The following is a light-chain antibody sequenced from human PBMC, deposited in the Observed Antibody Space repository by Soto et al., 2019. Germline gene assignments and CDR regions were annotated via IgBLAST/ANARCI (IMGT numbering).Light chain of an antibody. J-gene: IGLJ2*01. V-gene: IGLV3-21*02. CDR3: ATWDGSLPGEV. CDR2: ADN. Sequence: SYELTQPPSVSVAPGQTARITCGGDNSGSKIVNWYQQKPGQAPVLVVYADNNRPSGIPERFSGSKSGTSGTLDITGLQTGDEADYYCATWDGSLPGEVFGGGTKLTVL. CDR1: NSGSKI.